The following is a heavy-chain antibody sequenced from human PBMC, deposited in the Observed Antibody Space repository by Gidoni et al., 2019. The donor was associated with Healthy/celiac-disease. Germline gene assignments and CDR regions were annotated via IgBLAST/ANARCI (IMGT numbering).Heavy chain of an antibody. V-gene: IGHV3-23*01. CDR3: ARYYSGSYYSPFDY. D-gene: IGHD1-26*01. CDR1: GFNFSSYA. Sequence: EVQLLESGGGLVQPGGSLRLSCAASGFNFSSYAMSWVRQAPGKGLEWVSAISGSGCSTYYADSVKGRFTISRDNSKNTLYLQMNSLRAEDTAVYYCARYYSGSYYSPFDYWGQGTLVTVSS. J-gene: IGHJ4*02. CDR2: ISGSGCST.